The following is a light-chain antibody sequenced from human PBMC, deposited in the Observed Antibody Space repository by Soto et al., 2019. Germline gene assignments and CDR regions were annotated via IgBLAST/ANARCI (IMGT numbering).Light chain of an antibody. CDR2: GAS. CDR3: QQYNNWPFT. CDR1: QSVNSN. J-gene: IGKJ3*01. Sequence: MTQSPVTLSVSPGERATLSCRASQSVNSNLAWYQQKPGQAPRLLIYGASTRATGIPASFIGNGSGTEFTLTASSLQPEDFAVYYCQQYNNWPFTVGPGTKVDSK. V-gene: IGKV3-15*01.